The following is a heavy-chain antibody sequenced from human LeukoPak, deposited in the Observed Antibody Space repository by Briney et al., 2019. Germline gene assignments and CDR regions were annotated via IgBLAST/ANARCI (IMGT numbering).Heavy chain of an antibody. Sequence: GGPLRLSCAASGFTFSSYGINWSRKAPAKGLEWVAVISYDGSNKYYADSVKGRFTISRDNSKNTLYLQMNSLRAEDTAVYYCAKDSSGYYWGQGTLVTVSS. V-gene: IGHV3-30*18. J-gene: IGHJ4*02. D-gene: IGHD3-22*01. CDR1: GFTFSSYG. CDR2: ISYDGSNK. CDR3: AKDSSGYY.